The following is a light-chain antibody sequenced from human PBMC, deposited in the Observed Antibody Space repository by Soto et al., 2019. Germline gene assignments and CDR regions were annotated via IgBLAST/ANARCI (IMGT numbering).Light chain of an antibody. CDR1: QSISTW. CDR3: QRYNTCPLT. CDR2: KAS. J-gene: IGKJ4*01. Sequence: DIQMTQSPSTLSASVGDRVTITCRASQSISTWLDWYQQKPGKAPKLLSYKASNLEGGVPSRFSGSGSGTEFTITISSLQPDDFATYYCQRYNTCPLTFGEGTTVEIK. V-gene: IGKV1-5*03.